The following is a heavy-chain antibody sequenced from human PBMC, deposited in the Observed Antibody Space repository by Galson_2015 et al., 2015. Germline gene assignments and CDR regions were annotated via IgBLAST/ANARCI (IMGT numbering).Heavy chain of an antibody. V-gene: IGHV3-30*18. Sequence: SLRLSCAASGFSFSTYGMHWVRQAPGSGRGLQWVGFISYDGGREWYADSLRGRFSVTRDNTKNTVYLQINSLRPEDTAVYYCAKELAADTYWYFDLWGRGTLVTVSS. J-gene: IGHJ2*01. CDR3: AKELAADTYWYFDL. D-gene: IGHD6-19*01. CDR1: GFSFSTYG. CDR2: ISYDGGRE.